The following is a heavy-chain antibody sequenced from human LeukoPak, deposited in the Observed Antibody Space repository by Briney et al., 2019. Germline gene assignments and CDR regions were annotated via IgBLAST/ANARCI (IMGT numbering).Heavy chain of an antibody. V-gene: IGHV4-34*01. J-gene: IGHJ4*02. CDR3: ARERAGGGSGSYPPYYFDY. Sequence: SETLSLTCAVYGGSFSDYYWTWIRQPPGKGLEWIGEINHSGSTNYNPSLKSRVTILVDTSKTQFSLKLNSVAAADTAVYYCARERAGGGSGSYPPYYFDYWGQGTLVTVSS. D-gene: IGHD3-10*01. CDR1: GGSFSDYY. CDR2: INHSGST.